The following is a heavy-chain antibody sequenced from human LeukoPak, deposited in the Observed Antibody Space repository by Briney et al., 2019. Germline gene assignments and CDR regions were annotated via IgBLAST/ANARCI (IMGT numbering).Heavy chain of an antibody. CDR3: ARDKYYYDSSGYGGVGSDY. V-gene: IGHV3-21*01. D-gene: IGHD3-22*01. Sequence: GGSLRLSCAASGFTFSSYSMNWVRQAPGKGLEWVSSISSSSSYIYYADSVKGRFTISRDNAKNSLYLQMNSLRAEDTAVYYCARDKYYYDSSGYGGVGSDYWGQGTLVTVSS. CDR2: ISSSSSYI. J-gene: IGHJ4*02. CDR1: GFTFSSYS.